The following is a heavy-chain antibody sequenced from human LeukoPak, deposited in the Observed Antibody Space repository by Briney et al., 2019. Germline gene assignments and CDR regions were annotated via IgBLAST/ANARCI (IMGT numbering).Heavy chain of an antibody. V-gene: IGHV1-46*01. CDR1: GYTFTGDY. Sequence: ASVKVSCKASGYTFTGDYMHWVRQAPGQGLEWMGIINPSGGSTSYAQKFQGRVTMTRDTSTSTVYMELSSLRSEDTAVYYCASPLSGYYYYMDVWGKGTTVTVSS. CDR3: ASPLSGYYYYMDV. J-gene: IGHJ6*03. D-gene: IGHD3-10*01. CDR2: INPSGGST.